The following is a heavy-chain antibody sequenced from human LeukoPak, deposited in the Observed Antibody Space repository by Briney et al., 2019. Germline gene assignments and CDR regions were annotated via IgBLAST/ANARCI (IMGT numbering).Heavy chain of an antibody. D-gene: IGHD6-13*01. CDR3: AKDGGLAAAGTGFDY. CDR1: GFTFDDYA. V-gene: IGHV3-9*01. Sequence: GGSLRLSCAASGFTFDDYAMHWVRQAPGKGLEWVSGISWNSGSIGYADSVKGRFTISRDNAKNSLYLQMNSLRAEDTALHYCAKDGGLAAAGTGFDYWGQGTLVTVSS. CDR2: ISWNSGSI. J-gene: IGHJ4*02.